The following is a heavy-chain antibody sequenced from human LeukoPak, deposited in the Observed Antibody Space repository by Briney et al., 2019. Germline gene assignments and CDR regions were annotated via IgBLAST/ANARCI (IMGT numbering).Heavy chain of an antibody. CDR1: GFSFTAYR. CDR3: ARDVIETPMWEFDY. Sequence: GASVKVSCKASGFSFTAYRIHWVRQAPGQGLEWMGWINPDSGVTKYTQKLQDRVTLTRDRSITTAYMELSSLESDDTAVYYCARDVIETPMWEFDYWGQGTLITVSS. D-gene: IGHD1-26*01. V-gene: IGHV1-2*02. CDR2: INPDSGVT. J-gene: IGHJ4*02.